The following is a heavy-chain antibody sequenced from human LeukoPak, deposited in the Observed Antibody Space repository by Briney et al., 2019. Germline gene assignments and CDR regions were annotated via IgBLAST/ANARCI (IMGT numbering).Heavy chain of an antibody. CDR2: MNPNSGNT. J-gene: IGHJ5*02. Sequence: ASVKVSFKASGYTFTSYDINWVRQATGQGLEWMGWMNPNSGNTGYAQKFQGRVTMTRNTSISTAYMELSSLRSEDTAVYYCATSSYYYDSSGYSHNWFDPWGQGTLVTVSS. V-gene: IGHV1-8*01. CDR3: ATSSYYYDSSGYSHNWFDP. D-gene: IGHD3-22*01. CDR1: GYTFTSYD.